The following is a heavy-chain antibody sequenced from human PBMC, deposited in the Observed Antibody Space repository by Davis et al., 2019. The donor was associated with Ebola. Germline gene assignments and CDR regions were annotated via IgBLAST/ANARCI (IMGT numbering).Heavy chain of an antibody. D-gene: IGHD3-16*01. V-gene: IGHV3-48*01. CDR2: ISSSSSTI. CDR3: ARVTAGLYYYGMDV. CDR1: GFTFSSYE. Sequence: GGSLRLSCAASGFTFSSYEMNWVRQAPGKGLEWVSYISSSSSTIYYADSVKGRFTISRDNAKNSLYLQMNSLRAEDTAVYYCARVTAGLYYYGMDVWGQGTTVTVSS. J-gene: IGHJ6*02.